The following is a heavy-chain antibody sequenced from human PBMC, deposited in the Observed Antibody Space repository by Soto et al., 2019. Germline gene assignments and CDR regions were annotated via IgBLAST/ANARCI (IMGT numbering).Heavy chain of an antibody. Sequence: PGGSLRLSCAASGFTFGSHAMSWVRQAPGRGLEWVSGISGSGGSTYYADSVKGRFTISRDNSKNTLYLQMNSLRAEDTAVYYCASRNYFASGSYYWYYFDHWSQGTLVTVSS. V-gene: IGHV3-23*01. D-gene: IGHD3-10*01. J-gene: IGHJ4*02. CDR1: GFTFGSHA. CDR3: ASRNYFASGSYYWYYFDH. CDR2: ISGSGGST.